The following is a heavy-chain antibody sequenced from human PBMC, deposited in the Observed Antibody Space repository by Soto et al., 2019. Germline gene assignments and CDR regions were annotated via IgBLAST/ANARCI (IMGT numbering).Heavy chain of an antibody. CDR1: GFTFSAHG. D-gene: IGHD5-12*01. Sequence: QVQVVESGGGVVQPGRSLRLSCAASGFTFSAHGMHWVRQAPGKGLEWLAIIWNDGNNKYYADSVKGRFTISRDNSKNTVYLQMNSLRAEDTAVYYCARDLRGYDCWFGPWGQGTLVTVSS. CDR3: ARDLRGYDCWFGP. J-gene: IGHJ5*02. CDR2: IWNDGNNK. V-gene: IGHV3-33*01.